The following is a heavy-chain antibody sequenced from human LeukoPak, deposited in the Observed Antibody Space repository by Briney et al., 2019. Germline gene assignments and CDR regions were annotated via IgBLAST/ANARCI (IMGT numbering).Heavy chain of an antibody. CDR1: GFTFSSYS. Sequence: PGGSLRLSCAATGFTFSSYSMNWVRQAPGKGLEWVSSISSSSSYIYYADSVKGRFTISRDNAKNSLYLQMNSLRAEDTAVYYCARATIMITFGADYWGQGTLVTVSS. D-gene: IGHD3-16*01. J-gene: IGHJ4*02. V-gene: IGHV3-21*01. CDR2: ISSSSSYI. CDR3: ARATIMITFGADY.